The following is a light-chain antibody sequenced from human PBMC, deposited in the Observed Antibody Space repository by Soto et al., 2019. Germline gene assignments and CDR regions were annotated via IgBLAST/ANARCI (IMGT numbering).Light chain of an antibody. V-gene: IGKV3-15*01. CDR3: QQYNDWPLT. CDR2: GAF. J-gene: IGKJ1*01. CDR1: QSVRSN. Sequence: EIVMTQSPVTLSVSPGVRATLSCRASQSVRSNLAWYQQKPGQAPSLLIYGAFTRATGIPTRFSGTGSGTEFTLTISSLQSEDFALYYCQQYNDWPLTFGQGTKVDI.